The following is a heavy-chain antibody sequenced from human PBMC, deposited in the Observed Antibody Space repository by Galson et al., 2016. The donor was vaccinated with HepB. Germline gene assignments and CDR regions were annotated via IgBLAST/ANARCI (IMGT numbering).Heavy chain of an antibody. D-gene: IGHD6-13*01. CDR1: GGSISSGRFY. CDR2: IDYSGTT. Sequence: SETLSLTCTVSGGSISSGRFYWGWIRQTPGKGLEWIGSIDYSGTTYSNPSLKSRLTVSLDTSNNQFSLRLNSVTAADSAVYYCARGRHSSSWTDNWGQGTLVTVSS. J-gene: IGHJ4*02. CDR3: ARGRHSSSWTDN. V-gene: IGHV4-39*07.